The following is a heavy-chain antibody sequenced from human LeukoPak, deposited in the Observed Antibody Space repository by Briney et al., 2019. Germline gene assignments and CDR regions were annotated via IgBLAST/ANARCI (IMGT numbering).Heavy chain of an antibody. CDR2: IKQEGCDK. CDR1: GFTFSSYW. Sequence: GGSLRLFCAASGFTFSSYWMSWVRQAPGKGLVWLANIKQEGCDKYHGDPVNGRFTTSRNNAKSSLYLQMNSLRAEDTAVYYCALLAVAGKNYFDYWGQGTLVTVSS. D-gene: IGHD6-19*01. CDR3: ALLAVAGKNYFDY. J-gene: IGHJ4*02. V-gene: IGHV3-7*01.